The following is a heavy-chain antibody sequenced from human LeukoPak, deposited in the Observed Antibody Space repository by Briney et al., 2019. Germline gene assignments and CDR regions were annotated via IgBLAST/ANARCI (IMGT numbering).Heavy chain of an antibody. J-gene: IGHJ4*02. CDR1: GGSISSGDYY. CDR2: TYYSGST. V-gene: IGHV4-30-4*01. D-gene: IGHD2-21*02. CDR3: AREGGGDSTLDY. Sequence: SETLSLTCTVSGGSISSGDYYWSWIRQPPGKGLEWIGYTYYSGSTYYNPSLKSRVTISVDTSKNQFSLKLSSVTAADTAVYYCAREGGGDSTLDYWGQGTLVTVSS.